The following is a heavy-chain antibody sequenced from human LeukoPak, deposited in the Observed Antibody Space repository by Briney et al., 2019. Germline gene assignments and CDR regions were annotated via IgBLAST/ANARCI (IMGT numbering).Heavy chain of an antibody. CDR3: ARVVGKYCSSTSCYSSYGMDV. V-gene: IGHV4-59*12. CDR1: GGSISSYY. D-gene: IGHD2-2*01. CDR2: IYHSGST. J-gene: IGHJ6*02. Sequence: PSETLSLTCTVSGGSISSYYWSWIRQPPGKGLEWIGYIYHSGSTYYNPSLKSRVTISVDRSKNQFSLKLSSVTAADTAVYYCARVVGKYCSSTSCYSSYGMDVWGQGTTVTVSS.